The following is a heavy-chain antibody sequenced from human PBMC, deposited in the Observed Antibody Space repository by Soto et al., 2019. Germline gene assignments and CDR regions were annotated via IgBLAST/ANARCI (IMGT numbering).Heavy chain of an antibody. Sequence: EVQLVESGGGLVRPGGSLRLSCGVSGFIVSRSYMTWVRQAPGKGLEWVSSLYSGGSSYYSDSVKGRFTISRDNSENTLSPQMNSLRTEDTAVYYCAGLGYFEGSGYSYFDSWGHATLVSVPS. D-gene: IGHD3-22*01. CDR1: GFIVSRSY. J-gene: IGHJ5*01. V-gene: IGHV3-53*01. CDR3: AGLGYFEGSGYSYFDS. CDR2: LYSGGSS.